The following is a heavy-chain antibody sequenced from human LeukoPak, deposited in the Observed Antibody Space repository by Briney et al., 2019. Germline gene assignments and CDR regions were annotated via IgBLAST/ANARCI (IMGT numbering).Heavy chain of an antibody. D-gene: IGHD6-13*01. V-gene: IGHV3-21*01. CDR1: GFTFSSYS. CDR3: ARAMYSSSWYEGDY. CDR2: ISSSSSYI. Sequence: GGSLRLSCAASGFTFSSYSMNWVRQAPGKGLEWVSSISSSSSYIYYADSVKGRFTISRDNAKNSLYLQMNSLRAEGTAVYYCARAMYSSSWYEGDYWGQGTLVTVSS. J-gene: IGHJ4*02.